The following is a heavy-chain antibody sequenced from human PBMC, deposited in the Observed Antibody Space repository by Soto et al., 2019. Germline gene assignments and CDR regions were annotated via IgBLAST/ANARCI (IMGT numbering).Heavy chain of an antibody. CDR2: ISAYNGNT. D-gene: IGHD3-10*01. Sequence: ASVKVSCKASGYTFTSYGISWVRQAPGQGLEWMGWISAYNGNTNYAQKLQGRVTMTTDTSTSTAYMELRSLRSDDTAVYYCARGMVRGVPTSYYYYYGMDVWGQGTTVTVSS. V-gene: IGHV1-18*04. J-gene: IGHJ6*02. CDR1: GYTFTSYG. CDR3: ARGMVRGVPTSYYYYYGMDV.